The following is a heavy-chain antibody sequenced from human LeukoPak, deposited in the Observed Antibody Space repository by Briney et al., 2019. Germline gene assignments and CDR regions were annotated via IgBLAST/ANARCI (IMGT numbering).Heavy chain of an antibody. Sequence: SETLSLTRTVSGGSFSTYYWSWIRQPAGKGLEWIGHIYTTGTTDYNPSLKSRVTMSIDTSKNQFSLKLNSVTAADTAIYYCARDAKYYYGSRTYFFFEYWGQGTPLSVSS. CDR1: GGSFSTYY. CDR3: ARDAKYYYGSRTYFFFEY. CDR2: IYTTGTT. D-gene: IGHD3-10*01. V-gene: IGHV4-4*07. J-gene: IGHJ4*02.